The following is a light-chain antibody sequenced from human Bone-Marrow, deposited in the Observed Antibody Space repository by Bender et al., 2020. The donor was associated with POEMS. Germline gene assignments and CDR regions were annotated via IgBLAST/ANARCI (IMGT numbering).Light chain of an antibody. J-gene: IGLJ2*01. Sequence: QSALTQPTSASGSPGQSVTISCTGTSSDVGIYNYVSWYQHHPGKAPKLMIYEVSRRPSGVPDRFSGSKSGNTASLTVSGLQAEDEADYYCSSYAGSNSVVFGGGTKLTVL. CDR2: EVS. V-gene: IGLV2-8*01. CDR3: SSYAGSNSVV. CDR1: SSDVGIYNY.